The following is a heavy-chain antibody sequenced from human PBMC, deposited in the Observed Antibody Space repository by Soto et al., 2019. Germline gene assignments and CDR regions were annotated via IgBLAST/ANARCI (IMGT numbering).Heavy chain of an antibody. J-gene: IGHJ5*02. V-gene: IGHV3-53*01. D-gene: IGHD6-19*01. CDR1: GFTVSSNY. Sequence: EVQLVESGGGLIQPGGSLRLSCAASGFTVSSNYMSWVRQAPGKGLEWVSVIYSGGSTYYADSVKGRFTISRDNSKNTRYLQMNSLRAEDTAVYYCARGERYSSGWSDWFDPWGQGTLVTVSS. CDR2: IYSGGST. CDR3: ARGERYSSGWSDWFDP.